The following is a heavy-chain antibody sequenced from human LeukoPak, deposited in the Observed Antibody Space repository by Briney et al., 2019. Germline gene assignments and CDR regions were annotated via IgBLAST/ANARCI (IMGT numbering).Heavy chain of an antibody. CDR3: AKDSGSHYV. D-gene: IGHD1-26*01. CDR1: GFTFSSYA. CDR2: IGGTGSTT. V-gene: IGHV3-23*01. J-gene: IGHJ4*02. Sequence: GGSLRLSCAASGFTFSSYAMSWVRQAPGKGLEWISVIGGTGSTTFYADSVKGRFTLSRDNSKDTLYLQMNSLRAEDTAVYYCAKDSGSHYVWGQGTLVTVSS.